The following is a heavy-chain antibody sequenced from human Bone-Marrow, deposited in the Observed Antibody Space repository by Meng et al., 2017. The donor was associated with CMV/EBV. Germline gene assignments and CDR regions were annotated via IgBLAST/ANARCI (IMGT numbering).Heavy chain of an antibody. D-gene: IGHD3-3*01. CDR3: ARDLLAAFGVVTLYYYYGMDV. V-gene: IGHV4-39*07. J-gene: IGHJ6*02. CDR2: IYYSGST. Sequence: SETLSLTCTVSGGSISSSSYYWGWVRQPPGKGLEWIASIYYSGSTYYNPSLKSRVTISVDTSKNQFSLKLSSVTAADTAVYYCARDLLAAFGVVTLYYYYGMDVWGQGTTVTVSS. CDR1: GGSISSSSYY.